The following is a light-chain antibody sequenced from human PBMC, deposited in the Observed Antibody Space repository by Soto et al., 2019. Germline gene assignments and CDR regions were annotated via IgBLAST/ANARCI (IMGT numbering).Light chain of an antibody. CDR2: GAS. V-gene: IGKV3-20*01. Sequence: ETVLTQSPGTLSLSPGERATLFCRASRSVSSSYLAWYQQKPGQAPRLLICGASSRATGIPDRFSGGGSGTDFTLTISRLEPEDFALYYCQQYDNSPPSWTFGQGTRVEIK. CDR1: RSVSSSY. J-gene: IGKJ1*01. CDR3: QQYDNSPPSWT.